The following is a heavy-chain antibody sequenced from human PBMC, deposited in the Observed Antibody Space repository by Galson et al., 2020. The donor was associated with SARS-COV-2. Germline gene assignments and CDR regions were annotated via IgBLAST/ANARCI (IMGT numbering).Heavy chain of an antibody. D-gene: IGHD1-26*01. J-gene: IGHJ4*02. CDR1: GFTFSSYS. CDR2: ISSSSSYI. CDR3: ARAMLSGSYYDFVDC. V-gene: IGHV3-21*01. Sequence: GGSLRLSCAASGFTFSSYSMNWVRQAPGKGLEWVSSISSSSSYIYYADSVKGRFTISRDNAKNSLYLQMNSLRAEDTAVYYCARAMLSGSYYDFVDCWGQGTLVTVSS.